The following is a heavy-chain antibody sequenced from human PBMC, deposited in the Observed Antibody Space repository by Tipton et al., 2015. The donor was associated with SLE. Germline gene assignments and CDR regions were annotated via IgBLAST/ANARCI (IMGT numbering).Heavy chain of an antibody. CDR2: IYTSGST. D-gene: IGHD2-21*02. CDR3: ARCDTGFDY. CDR1: GGSISSSSYY. V-gene: IGHV4-61*02. J-gene: IGHJ4*02. Sequence: TLSLTCTVSGGSISSSSYYWGWIRQPAGKGLEWIGRIYTSGSTNYNPSLKSRVTISADTSKNQFSLRLTSVTAADTALYYCARCDTGFDYWGQGTLVTVSS.